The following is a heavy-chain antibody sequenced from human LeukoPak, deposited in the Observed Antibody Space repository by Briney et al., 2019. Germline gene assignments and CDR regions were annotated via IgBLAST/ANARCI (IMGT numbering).Heavy chain of an antibody. CDR2: ISTSGSNT. D-gene: IGHD5-24*01. CDR1: GFSFSDYE. Sequence: GGSLRLSCVASGFSFSDYEMNWVRQAPGKGLEWVSYISTSGSNTYYADSVKGRFTISRDNAKNSQYLQTNSLRAEDTAVYYCARDTGYNTFDYWGQGALVTVSS. V-gene: IGHV3-48*03. CDR3: ARDTGYNTFDY. J-gene: IGHJ4*02.